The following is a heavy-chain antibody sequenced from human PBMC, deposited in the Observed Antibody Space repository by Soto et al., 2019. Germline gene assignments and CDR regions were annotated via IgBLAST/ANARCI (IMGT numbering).Heavy chain of an antibody. V-gene: IGHV2-5*01. CDR3: AHTKDSSGFLTS. J-gene: IGHJ5*02. Sequence: SGPTLVNPTQTLTLTCRFSGFSLSVYGVRVIWFRQPPGETLEWLALIHWNDDKRYSPYLKSRLTITKDTSKNQVVLTLTNLDPLDTGTYFCAHTKDSSGFLTSWGQGILVTVSS. D-gene: IGHD3-22*01. CDR2: IHWNDDK. CDR1: GFSLSVYGVR.